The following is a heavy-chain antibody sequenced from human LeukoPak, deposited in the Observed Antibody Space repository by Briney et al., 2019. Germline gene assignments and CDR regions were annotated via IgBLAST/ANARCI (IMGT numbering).Heavy chain of an antibody. Sequence: ASVRVSCKASGYTFTSYGISWVRQAPGQGLEWMGWISAYNGNTNNAQKLQGRVTMTTDTSTSTAYMELRSLRSDDTALYYCARDPHYDSSGYTDAENYYYYMDVWGKGTTVTVSS. V-gene: IGHV1-18*01. CDR3: ARDPHYDSSGYTDAENYYYYMDV. CDR1: GYTFTSYG. D-gene: IGHD3-22*01. J-gene: IGHJ6*03. CDR2: ISAYNGNT.